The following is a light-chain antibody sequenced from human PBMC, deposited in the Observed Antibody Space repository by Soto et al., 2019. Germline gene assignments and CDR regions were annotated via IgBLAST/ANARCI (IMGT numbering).Light chain of an antibody. CDR3: MQALQTRT. J-gene: IGKJ1*01. CDR1: QILLHSNGYNY. V-gene: IGKV2-28*01. Sequence: DIVMTQSPPSLPVTPGEPSSISCRSSQILLHSNGYNYLDWYLQKPGQSPQLLIYLGSYRASGVPDRFSGSGSGTDFTLKISRVEAEDVGVYYCMQALQTRTFGQGTKVDIK. CDR2: LGS.